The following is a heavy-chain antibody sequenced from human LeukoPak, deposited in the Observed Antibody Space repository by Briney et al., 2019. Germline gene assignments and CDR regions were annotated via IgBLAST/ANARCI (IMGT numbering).Heavy chain of an antibody. V-gene: IGHV3-23*01. CDR3: AKDRGPWLLGTSDY. J-gene: IGHJ4*02. CDR1: GFTFSSYA. Sequence: GGSLRLSCAASGFTFSSYAMSWVRQAPGKGLEWVSAISGGGGSTYYADSVKGRFTISRDNSKNTLYLQMNSLRAEDTAVYYCAKDRGPWLLGTSDYWGQGTLVTVSS. CDR2: ISGGGGST. D-gene: IGHD5-24*01.